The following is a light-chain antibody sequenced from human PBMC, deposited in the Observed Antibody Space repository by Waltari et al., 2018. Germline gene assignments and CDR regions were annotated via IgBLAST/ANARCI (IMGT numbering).Light chain of an antibody. J-gene: IGLJ3*02. Sequence: QSALTQPRSVSGSPGQSVTISCTGTSSDVGGYNFVSWYQQYPGKAPKLVIYDVNKRPAGVPDRFSGSKSGNTASLIISGLQTEDEAEYYCCSYAGYYTVFGGGTKVAVL. CDR2: DVN. V-gene: IGLV2-11*01. CDR1: SSDVGGYNF. CDR3: CSYAGYYTV.